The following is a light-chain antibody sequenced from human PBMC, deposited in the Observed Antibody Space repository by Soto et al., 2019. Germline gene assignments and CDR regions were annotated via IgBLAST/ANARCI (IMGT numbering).Light chain of an antibody. Sequence: EIVLTQSPGTLSLSPGERATLSCRASQSVSSSTYLAWYQQKAGQAPRLLIYDASTRATGIPDRFSGRGSGTDFTLSISRLEPEDFAVYFCQQYGSSPWTFGQGTKVDIK. CDR1: QSVSSSTY. CDR2: DAS. J-gene: IGKJ1*01. V-gene: IGKV3-20*01. CDR3: QQYGSSPWT.